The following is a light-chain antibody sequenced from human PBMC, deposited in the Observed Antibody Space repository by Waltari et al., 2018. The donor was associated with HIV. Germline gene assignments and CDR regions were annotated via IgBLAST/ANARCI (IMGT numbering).Light chain of an antibody. Sequence: SYGLTQPPSVSVSPGQTATITCPGDTLPKLYGYWYQQKPGHAPVMVIYKDRERPSGIPERFSGSSSATTATLTISGVQPEDEADYYCQSSDISGNYWVLGGGTKLTVL. V-gene: IGLV3-25*03. J-gene: IGLJ2*01. CDR3: QSSDISGNYWV. CDR1: TLPKLY. CDR2: KDR.